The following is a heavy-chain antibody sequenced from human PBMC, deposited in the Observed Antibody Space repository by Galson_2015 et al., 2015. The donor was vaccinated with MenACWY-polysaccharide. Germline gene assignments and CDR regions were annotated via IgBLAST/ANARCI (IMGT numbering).Heavy chain of an antibody. J-gene: IGHJ5*02. CDR3: ARADSSGYYLPVGFDP. D-gene: IGHD3-22*01. V-gene: IGHV2-5*02. Sequence: PALVKPTQTLTLTCTFSGFSLSTSGVGVGWIRRPPGKALERLALIYWDDDKRYSPSLKSRLTITKDTSKNQVVLTMTNMDPVDTATYYCARADSSGYYLPVGFDPWGQGTLVTVSS. CDR2: IYWDDDK. CDR1: GFSLSTSGVG.